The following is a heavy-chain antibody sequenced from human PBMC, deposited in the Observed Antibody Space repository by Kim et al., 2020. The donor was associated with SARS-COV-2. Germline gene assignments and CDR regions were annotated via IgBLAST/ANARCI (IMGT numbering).Heavy chain of an antibody. V-gene: IGHV3-33*01. CDR3: ARYYYGSGSYLIDY. J-gene: IGHJ4*02. CDR1: GFTFSSYG. D-gene: IGHD3-10*01. Sequence: GGSLRLSCAASGFTFSSYGMHWVRQAPGKGLEWVAVIWYDGSNKYYADSVKGRFTISRVNSKNTLYLQMNSLRAEDTAVYYCARYYYGSGSYLIDYWGQGTLVTVSS. CDR2: IWYDGSNK.